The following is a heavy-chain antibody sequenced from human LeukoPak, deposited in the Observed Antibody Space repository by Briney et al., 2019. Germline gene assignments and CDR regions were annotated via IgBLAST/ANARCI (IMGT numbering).Heavy chain of an antibody. CDR3: ARDYTSMVKLDY. CDR1: GFTFSSYA. Sequence: GGSLRLSCAASGFTFSSYAMHWVRQAPGKGLEWVAVISYDGSNKYYADSVKGRFTISRDNSKNTLYLQMNSLRAEDTAVYYCARDYTSMVKLDYWGQGTLVTVSS. D-gene: IGHD5-18*01. J-gene: IGHJ4*02. CDR2: ISYDGSNK. V-gene: IGHV3-30-3*01.